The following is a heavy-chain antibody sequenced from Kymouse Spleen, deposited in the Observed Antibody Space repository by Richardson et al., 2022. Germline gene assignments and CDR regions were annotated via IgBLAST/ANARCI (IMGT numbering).Heavy chain of an antibody. J-gene: IGHJ6*02. D-gene: IGHD1-26*01. CDR2: ISSSSSTI. CDR3: ARVGAYYYYYGMDV. Sequence: EVQLVESGGGLVQPGGSLRLSCAASGFTFSSYSMNWVRQAPGKGLEWVSYISSSSSTIYYADSVKGRFTISRDNAKNSLYLQMNSLRDEDTAVYYCARVGAYYYYYGMDVWGQGTTVTVSS. CDR1: GFTFSSYS. V-gene: IGHV3-48*02.